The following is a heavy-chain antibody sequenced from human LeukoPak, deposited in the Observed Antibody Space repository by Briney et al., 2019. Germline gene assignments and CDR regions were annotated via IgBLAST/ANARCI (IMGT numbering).Heavy chain of an antibody. D-gene: IGHD3-22*01. V-gene: IGHV4-59*08. CDR3: ARQGPGGYYDSSGYYVLYWYFDL. Sequence: SETLSLTCTVSGGSISSYHWNWMRQPPGKGLEWIGYIHYSGSTDYNPALKSRVTISVDTSKHQLSLKLSSVTAADTAVYYCARQGPGGYYDSSGYYVLYWYFDLWGRGTLVTVSS. J-gene: IGHJ2*01. CDR1: GGSISSYH. CDR2: IHYSGST.